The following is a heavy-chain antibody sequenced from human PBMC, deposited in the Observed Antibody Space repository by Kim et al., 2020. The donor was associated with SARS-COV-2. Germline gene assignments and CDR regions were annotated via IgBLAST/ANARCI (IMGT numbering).Heavy chain of an antibody. V-gene: IGHV4-39*01. CDR1: GGSISSSSYY. J-gene: IGHJ4*02. CDR3: ARLGYSSGWWGFFDY. CDR2: IYYSGST. D-gene: IGHD6-19*01. Sequence: SETLSLTCTVSGGSISSSSYYWGWIRQPPGKGLEWIGSIYYSGSTYYNPSLKSRVTISVDTSKNQFSLKLSSVTAADTAVYYCARLGYSSGWWGFFDYWGQGTLVTVSS.